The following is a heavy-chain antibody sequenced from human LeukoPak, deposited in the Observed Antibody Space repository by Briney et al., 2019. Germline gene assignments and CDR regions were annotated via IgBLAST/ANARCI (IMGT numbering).Heavy chain of an antibody. CDR1: GFTFSSYS. CDR2: IRGDSTET. D-gene: IGHD3-3*01. V-gene: IGHV3-21*01. Sequence: GGSLRLSCVGSGFTFSSYSMIWARQAPGKGLEWVSSIRGDSTETRHAGSLMGRFTISRDNAKKSLYLQMNSPRAEDTAVYYCARGHFGVVLDYWGQGSLVTVSS. J-gene: IGHJ4*02. CDR3: ARGHFGVVLDY.